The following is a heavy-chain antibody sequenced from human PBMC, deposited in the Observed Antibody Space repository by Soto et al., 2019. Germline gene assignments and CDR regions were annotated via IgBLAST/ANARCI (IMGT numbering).Heavy chain of an antibody. D-gene: IGHD3-22*01. Sequence: SETLSLTCTVSGGSISSYYWSWIRQPPGKGLEWIGYIYYSGSTNYNPSLKSRVTISVDTSKNQFSLKLSSVTAADTAVYYCARLHYYDSSGPFDYWGQGTLVTVSS. V-gene: IGHV4-59*08. CDR1: GGSISSYY. J-gene: IGHJ4*02. CDR2: IYYSGST. CDR3: ARLHYYDSSGPFDY.